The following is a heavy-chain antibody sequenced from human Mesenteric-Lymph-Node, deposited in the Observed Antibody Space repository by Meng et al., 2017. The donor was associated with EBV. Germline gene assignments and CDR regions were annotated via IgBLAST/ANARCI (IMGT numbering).Heavy chain of an antibody. V-gene: IGHV1-8*01. D-gene: IGHD2-15*01. Sequence: QGQLVQSGAEVKNPGASVKVSCQASGYTFTTYDINWVRQATGQGLEWMGWMNPNIGNTGYAQKFQGRVSMTRDTSISTAYMELSSLKSEDTAVYYCARDDCSGGTCYSCDYWGQGTLVTVSS. J-gene: IGHJ4*02. CDR1: GYTFTTYD. CDR2: MNPNIGNT. CDR3: ARDDCSGGTCYSCDY.